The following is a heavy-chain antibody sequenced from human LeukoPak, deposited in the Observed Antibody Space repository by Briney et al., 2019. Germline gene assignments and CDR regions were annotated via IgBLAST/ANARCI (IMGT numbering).Heavy chain of an antibody. J-gene: IGHJ4*02. V-gene: IGHV4-39*02. Sequence: TSETLSLTCTVSGGSISSSTYYWGWIRQPPGKGLEWIGSIFYSGTTYYNPSLKSRVTISVDTSRNQFSLKLSSVTAADTAVYFCARDRDGYNIVYFDYWGQGTLVTVSS. CDR1: GGSISSSTYY. D-gene: IGHD5-24*01. CDR2: IFYSGTT. CDR3: ARDRDGYNIVYFDY.